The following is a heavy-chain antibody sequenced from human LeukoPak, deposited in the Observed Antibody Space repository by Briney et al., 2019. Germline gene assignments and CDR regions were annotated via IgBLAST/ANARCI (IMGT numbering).Heavy chain of an antibody. J-gene: IGHJ6*03. CDR2: ISYDETNK. D-gene: IGHD4-23*01. Sequence: GRSLRLSCAASGFSFSTYAMHWVRQAPGKGLEWVAVISYDETNKYYADSVQGRFTISRDNSKNTLYLQMNSLRAEDTAVYYCARDFSFKTPSYMDVWGKGTTVTISS. CDR3: ARDFSFKTPSYMDV. CDR1: GFSFSTYA. V-gene: IGHV3-30*04.